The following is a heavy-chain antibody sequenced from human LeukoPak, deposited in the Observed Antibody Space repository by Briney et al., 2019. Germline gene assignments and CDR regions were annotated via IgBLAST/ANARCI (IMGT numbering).Heavy chain of an antibody. CDR2: IIPIFDTA. CDR1: GGTFSSYA. V-gene: IGHV1-69*01. J-gene: IGHJ3*02. CDR3: ARKIAGYSSGWYGDAFDI. D-gene: IGHD6-19*01. Sequence: SVKVSCKASGGTFSSYAISWVRQAPGQGLEWMGGIIPIFDTANYAQKFQGRVTITADESTSTAYMELSSLRSEDTAVYYCARKIAGYSSGWYGDAFDIWGQGTMVTVSS.